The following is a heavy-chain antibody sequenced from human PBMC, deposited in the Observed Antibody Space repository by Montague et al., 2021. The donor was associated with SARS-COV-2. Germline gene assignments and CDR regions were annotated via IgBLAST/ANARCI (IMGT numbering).Heavy chain of an antibody. CDR1: GFTFSSYG. J-gene: IGHJ4*02. CDR3: ANRGVRYFDAQGVWYYFDY. D-gene: IGHD3-9*01. V-gene: IGHV3-23*01. CDR2: ISDSGGST. Sequence: SMRLSRXAPGFTFSSYGMTWVRQAPGKGLEWVSTISDSGGSTYYXDSVKGRFTISRDNPKNTLYLQMNSLRAEDTAVYYCANRGVRYFDAQGVWYYFDYWGQGTLVTVSS.